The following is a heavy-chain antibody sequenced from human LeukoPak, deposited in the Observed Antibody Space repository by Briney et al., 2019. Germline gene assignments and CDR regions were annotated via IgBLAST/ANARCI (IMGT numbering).Heavy chain of an antibody. D-gene: IGHD1-1*01. CDR3: VRDNWNEFDP. J-gene: IGHJ5*02. V-gene: IGHV1-18*01. Sequence: ASVKVSCKASGYRFSSVGIGWVRQAPGQGLEWIGWVSTYNSETNYAPKFQARVTMTKDTSTSTVFLEMWSLRADDTAVYYCVRDNWNEFDPWGQGTLVTVSS. CDR2: VSTYNSET. CDR1: GYRFSSVG.